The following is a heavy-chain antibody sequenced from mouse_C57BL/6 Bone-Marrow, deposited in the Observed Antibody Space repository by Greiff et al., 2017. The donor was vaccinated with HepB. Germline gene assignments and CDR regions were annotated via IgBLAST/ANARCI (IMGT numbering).Heavy chain of an antibody. J-gene: IGHJ3*01. CDR2: IRNKANGYTT. Sequence: EVQRVESGGGLVQPGGSLSLSCAASGFTFTDYYMSWVRQPPGKALEWLGFIRNKANGYTTEYSASVKGRFTISRDNSQSILYLQMNALRAEDSATYYCARDYYGSSSWFAYWGQGTLVTVSA. D-gene: IGHD1-1*01. CDR3: ARDYYGSSSWFAY. V-gene: IGHV7-3*01. CDR1: GFTFTDYY.